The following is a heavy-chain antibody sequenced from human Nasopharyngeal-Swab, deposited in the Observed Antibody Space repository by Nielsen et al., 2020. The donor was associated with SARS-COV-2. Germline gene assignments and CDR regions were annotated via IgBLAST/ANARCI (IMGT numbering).Heavy chain of an antibody. D-gene: IGHD3-3*01. J-gene: IGHJ4*02. CDR2: VSPYNGDT. Sequence: WVRHAPGQGREWMGWVSPYNGDTNYAQDFQGRLTMTTDTSTNAAYMELRSLRSDDTAVYYCARGGSFLGYFDYWGQGTLVTVSS. CDR3: ARGGSFLGYFDY. V-gene: IGHV1-18*01.